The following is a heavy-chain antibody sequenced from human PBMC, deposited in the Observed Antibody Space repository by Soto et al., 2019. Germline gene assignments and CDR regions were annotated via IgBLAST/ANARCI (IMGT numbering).Heavy chain of an antibody. J-gene: IGHJ3*01. CDR2: ISGSCRKT. D-gene: IGHD2-2*01. CDR1: GFSFSIDD. V-gene: IGHV3-48*03. CDR3: KRESKLTEYEGDDFDV. Sequence: GGSXRLSCAASGFSFSIDDINLFRHAPGKGLEFISFISGSCRKTYYADFVNGRFTISRYNAKNSLYLQMKSLRVEDTGLYYCKRESKLTEYEGDDFDVWGQGTMV.